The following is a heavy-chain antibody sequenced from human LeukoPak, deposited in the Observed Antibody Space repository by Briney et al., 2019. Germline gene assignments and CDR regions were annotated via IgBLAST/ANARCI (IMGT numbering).Heavy chain of an antibody. V-gene: IGHV4-39*07. CDR1: GDSISSTNYY. CDR3: ARDGRAGSLFAY. J-gene: IGHJ4*02. Sequence: SETLSLTCTVSGDSISSTNYYWGWIRQPPGKGLEWIGSIYYSGSTYYNPSLKSRVTISVDTSRNQFSLKLNSVTAADTAIYYCARDGRAGSLFAYWGQGTLVTVSS. CDR2: IYYSGST. D-gene: IGHD6-19*01.